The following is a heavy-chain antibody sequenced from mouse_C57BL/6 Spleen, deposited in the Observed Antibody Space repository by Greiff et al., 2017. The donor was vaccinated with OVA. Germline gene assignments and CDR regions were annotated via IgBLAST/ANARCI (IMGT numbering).Heavy chain of an antibody. V-gene: IGHV1-53*01. Sequence: QVQLQQPGPELVKPGASVKLSCKASGYTFTSYWMHWVKQRPGQGLEWIGNINPSNGGTNYNEKFKSKATLTVDNSSSTAYMELRSLTAEDSAVYYGARGGNYSGSTWSYFDDWGTGTPVTVSS. CDR3: ARGGNYSGSTWSYFDD. D-gene: IGHD1-3*01. J-gene: IGHJ1*03. CDR2: INPSNGGT. CDR1: GYTFTSYW.